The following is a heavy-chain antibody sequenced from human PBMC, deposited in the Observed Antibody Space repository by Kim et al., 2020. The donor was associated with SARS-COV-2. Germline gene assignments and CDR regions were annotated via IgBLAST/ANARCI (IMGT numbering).Heavy chain of an antibody. Sequence: GGSLRLSCAASGFTFSDYYMSWIRQAPGKGLEWVSYISSSSSYTNYADSVKGRFTISRDNPKNSLYLQMNSLRAEDTAVYYCARVVPAAGTDYYYYGMDVWGQGTTVTVSS. J-gene: IGHJ6*02. V-gene: IGHV3-11*05. CDR2: ISSSSSYT. CDR1: GFTFSDYY. CDR3: ARVVPAAGTDYYYYGMDV. D-gene: IGHD6-13*01.